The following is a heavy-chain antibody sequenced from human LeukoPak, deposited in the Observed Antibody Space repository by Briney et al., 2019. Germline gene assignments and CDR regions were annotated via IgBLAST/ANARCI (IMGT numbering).Heavy chain of an antibody. D-gene: IGHD3/OR15-3a*01. Sequence: PSETLSLTCTVSTDSISSSSYYWGWIRQPPGKGLEWIGSIYYSGSTYYNPSLKSRVTISVDTSKNQFSLKLSSVTAADTAVYYCAKEVARRTGGFDPWGQGTLVTVSS. CDR2: IYYSGST. J-gene: IGHJ5*02. CDR3: AKEVARRTGGFDP. CDR1: TDSISSSSYY. V-gene: IGHV4-39*07.